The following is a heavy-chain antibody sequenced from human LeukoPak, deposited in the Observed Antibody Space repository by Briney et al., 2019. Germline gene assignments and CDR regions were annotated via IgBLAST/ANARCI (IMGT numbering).Heavy chain of an antibody. D-gene: IGHD3-10*01. CDR3: ARMGRGYYYGSGSYFADY. CDR2: IYYSGST. Sequence: NPSETLSLTCTVSGGSISSSSYYWGWIRQPPGKGLEWIGSIYYSGSTYYNPSLKSRVTISVDTSKNQFSLKLSSVTAADTAVYYCARMGRGYYYGSGSYFADYWGQGTLVTVSS. CDR1: GGSISSSSYY. J-gene: IGHJ4*02. V-gene: IGHV4-39*07.